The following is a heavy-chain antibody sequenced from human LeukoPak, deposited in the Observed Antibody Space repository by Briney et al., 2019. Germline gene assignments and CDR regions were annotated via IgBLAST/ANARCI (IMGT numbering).Heavy chain of an antibody. CDR1: GYTFTSYG. V-gene: IGHV1-18*04. J-gene: IGHJ4*02. D-gene: IGHD3-3*01. CDR2: ISVYNGNT. Sequence: GASVKVSCKASGYTFTSYGISWVRQAPGQGIEWMGWISVYNGNTNYAQKFQGRVTMTTDTSTSTAYMELRSLRSDDTAVYYCARGDFLRPNDYWGQGTLVTVSS. CDR3: ARGDFLRPNDY.